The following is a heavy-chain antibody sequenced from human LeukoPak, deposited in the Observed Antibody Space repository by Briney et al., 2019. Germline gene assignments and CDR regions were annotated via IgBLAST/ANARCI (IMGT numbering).Heavy chain of an antibody. V-gene: IGHV1-2*02. Sequence: ASVKVSCKASGYTFTGYYMHWVRQAPGQGLEWMGWINPNSGGTNYAQKFQGRVTMTRDTSISTAYMELSRLRSDDTAVYYCARDRTPHYDILTGYFFVGGRNWFDPWGQGTLVTVSS. CDR1: GYTFTGYY. CDR2: INPNSGGT. J-gene: IGHJ5*02. D-gene: IGHD3-9*01. CDR3: ARDRTPHYDILTGYFFVGGRNWFDP.